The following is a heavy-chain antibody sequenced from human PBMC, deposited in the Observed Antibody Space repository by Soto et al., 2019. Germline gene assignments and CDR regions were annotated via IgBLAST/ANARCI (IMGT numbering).Heavy chain of an antibody. Sequence: EVQLVESGGGLVKPGGSLRLSCAASGFTFSSYSMNWVRQAPGKGLEWVSSISSSSSYIYYADSVKGRFTISRDNAKNSLYLQMNSLRAENTAMYYCARDLGYYDSSGRRSAFVIWDQGTMVTVSS. J-gene: IGHJ3*02. V-gene: IGHV3-21*01. CDR3: ARDLGYYDSSGRRSAFVI. CDR1: GFTFSSYS. CDR2: ISSSSSYI. D-gene: IGHD3-22*01.